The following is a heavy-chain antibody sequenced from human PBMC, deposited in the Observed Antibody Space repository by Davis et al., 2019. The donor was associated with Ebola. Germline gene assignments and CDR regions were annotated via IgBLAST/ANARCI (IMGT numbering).Heavy chain of an antibody. CDR2: INHSGST. CDR3: ARFQGAVVGALPYFDY. Sequence: MPSETLSLTCAVYGGSFSGYYWSWIRQPPGKGLEWIGEINHSGSTNYNPSLKSRVTISVDTSKNQFSLKLSSVTAADTAVYYCARFQGAVVGALPYFDYWGQGTLVTVSS. CDR1: GGSFSGYY. J-gene: IGHJ4*02. V-gene: IGHV4-34*01. D-gene: IGHD1-26*01.